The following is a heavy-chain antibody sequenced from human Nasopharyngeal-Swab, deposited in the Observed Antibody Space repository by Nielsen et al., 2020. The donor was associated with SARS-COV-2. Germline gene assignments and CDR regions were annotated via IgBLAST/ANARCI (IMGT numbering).Heavy chain of an antibody. CDR2: INYSGSA. D-gene: IGHD2-2*01. J-gene: IGHJ5*02. Sequence: SETLSLTCAVSGDSISSGGYYWSWIRQHPGKGLEWIGYINYSGSAYYNPSLKSRVSISVDTSKNQFSLRLNSVTAADTAVYYCAKTTVVIVPVASVDNWFDPWGQGKLVTVSS. CDR3: AKTTVVIVPVASVDNWFDP. V-gene: IGHV4-31*11. CDR1: GDSISSGGYY.